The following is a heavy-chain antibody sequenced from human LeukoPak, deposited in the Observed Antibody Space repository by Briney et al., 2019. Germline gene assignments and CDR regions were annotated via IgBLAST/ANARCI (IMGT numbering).Heavy chain of an antibody. D-gene: IGHD5-18*01. CDR2: ISTFNGHT. Sequence: ASVKVSCKASGYTFTTYGISWVRQAPGHGLEWMGWISTFNGHTNYAQSRQDRVTMTTDTSTSTVYMELSSLISDDTAVYYCARVDTVNYYYYMDVWGKGTPVTVSS. V-gene: IGHV1-18*01. CDR1: GYTFTTYG. J-gene: IGHJ6*03. CDR3: ARVDTVNYYYYMDV.